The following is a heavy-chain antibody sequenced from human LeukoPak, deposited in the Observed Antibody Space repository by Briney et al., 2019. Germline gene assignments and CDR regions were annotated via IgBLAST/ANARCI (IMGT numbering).Heavy chain of an antibody. CDR1: GGSFSGYY. V-gene: IGHV4-34*01. Sequence: SETLSLTCAVYGGSFSGYYWSWIRQPPGKGLEWIGEINHSGSTNYNPSLKSRVTISVDTSKNQFSLKLSSVTAADTAVYYCASRGIVGATPGRYDFDYWGQGTLVTVSS. CDR3: ASRGIVGATPGRYDFDY. J-gene: IGHJ4*02. CDR2: INHSGST. D-gene: IGHD1-26*01.